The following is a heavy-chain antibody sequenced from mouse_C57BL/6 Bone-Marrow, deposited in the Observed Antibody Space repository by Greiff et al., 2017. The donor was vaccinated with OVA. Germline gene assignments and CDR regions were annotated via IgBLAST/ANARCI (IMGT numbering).Heavy chain of an antibody. Sequence: QVQLQQPGAELVRPGTSVKLSCKASGYTFTSYWMHWVKQRPGQGLEWIGVIDPSDSYTNYNQKFKGKATLTVDTSSSTAYMQLSSLTSEDSAVYYCARSITTVVRYFDVWGTGTTVTVSS. V-gene: IGHV1-59*01. D-gene: IGHD1-1*01. CDR3: ARSITTVVRYFDV. CDR2: IDPSDSYT. CDR1: GYTFTSYW. J-gene: IGHJ1*03.